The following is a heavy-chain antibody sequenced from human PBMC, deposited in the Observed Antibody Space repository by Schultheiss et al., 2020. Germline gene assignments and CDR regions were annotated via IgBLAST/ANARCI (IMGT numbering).Heavy chain of an antibody. CDR3: ASGDHQAVAAFYFDY. D-gene: IGHD6-19*01. V-gene: IGHV1-2*04. CDR1: GYTFTGYY. J-gene: IGHJ4*02. Sequence: ASVKVSCKASGYTFTGYYMHWVRQAPGQRLEWMGWISGYNGNTNYAQKFQGWVTMTRDTSISTAYMELNRLRPDDTAVYYCASGDHQAVAAFYFDYWGQGTLVTVSS. CDR2: ISGYNGNT.